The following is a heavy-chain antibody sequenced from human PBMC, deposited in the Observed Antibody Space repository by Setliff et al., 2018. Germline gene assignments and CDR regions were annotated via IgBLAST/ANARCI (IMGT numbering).Heavy chain of an antibody. D-gene: IGHD4-17*01. V-gene: IGHV3-30*04. CDR2: ISYDGGNK. J-gene: IGHJ4*02. CDR3: ARARNKYGAFDY. Sequence: PGGSLRLSCAASGFTFSSYAMHWVRQAPGKGLEWVAVISYDGGNKYYADSVKGRFTISRDNSKNTLYLQMNSLRAEDTAVYYCARARNKYGAFDYWGQGTLVTVSS. CDR1: GFTFSSYA.